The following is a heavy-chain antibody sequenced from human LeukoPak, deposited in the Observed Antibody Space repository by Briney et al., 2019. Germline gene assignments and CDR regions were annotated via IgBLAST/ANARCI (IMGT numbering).Heavy chain of an antibody. CDR3: ARANSDMVRSVIYY. V-gene: IGHV3-21*01. J-gene: IGHJ4*02. CDR2: NSSRRTYI. D-gene: IGHD3-10*01. CDR1: VFTFLHYS. Sequence: PGGSLSVSCAASVFTFLHYSMRWVRQAPGKGLAGVSNNSSRRTYIYHADAVTGHYTSSKDNAKNSLYLQMNSLRGEDTAVYYCARANSDMVRSVIYYWGQGTLVTVSS.